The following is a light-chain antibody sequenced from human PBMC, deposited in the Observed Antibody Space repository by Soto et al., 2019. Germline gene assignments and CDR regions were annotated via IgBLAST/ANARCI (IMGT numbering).Light chain of an antibody. Sequence: DIQMTQSPSTLSASVGDRVTITCRASQSISSWLAWYQQKQGKAPKLRIYDASSLESGVPSRFSVIGSWTEFTLNISSLQPDDFETYYCQQYNSYWGTFGQGTKVDIK. V-gene: IGKV1-5*01. CDR3: QQYNSYWGT. CDR1: QSISSW. CDR2: DAS. J-gene: IGKJ1*01.